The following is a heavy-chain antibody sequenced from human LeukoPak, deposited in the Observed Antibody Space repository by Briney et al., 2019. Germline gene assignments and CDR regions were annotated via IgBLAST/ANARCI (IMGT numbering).Heavy chain of an antibody. J-gene: IGHJ4*02. Sequence: PGGSLRLSCAASGFTFDDYAMHWVRQAPGKGLEWVSGISWNSGSIGYADSVKGRFTISRDNAKNSLYLQMNSLRAEDTAVYYCASRGSYWDIGYWGQGTLVTVSS. CDR3: ASRGSYWDIGY. V-gene: IGHV3-9*01. CDR1: GFTFDDYA. CDR2: ISWNSGSI. D-gene: IGHD1-26*01.